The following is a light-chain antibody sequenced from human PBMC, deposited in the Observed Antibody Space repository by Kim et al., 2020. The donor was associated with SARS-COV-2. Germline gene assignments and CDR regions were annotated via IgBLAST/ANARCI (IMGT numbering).Light chain of an antibody. CDR3: CSYAGTYTWV. CDR2: DVN. J-gene: IGLJ3*02. Sequence: QSALTQPRSVSGSPGQSVTISCTGTSSDVGGYNYVSWYQQHPGKAPKFMIYDVNKRPSGVPDRFSGSKSGNTASLTISGLQPEDEADYYCCSYAGTYTWVFGGGTQLTVL. CDR1: SSDVGGYNY. V-gene: IGLV2-11*01.